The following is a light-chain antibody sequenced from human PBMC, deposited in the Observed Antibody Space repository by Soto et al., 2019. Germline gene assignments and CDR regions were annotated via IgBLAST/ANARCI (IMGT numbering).Light chain of an antibody. V-gene: IGKV1-12*01. J-gene: IGKJ4*01. CDR1: QGISSW. CDR3: QQANSFPLT. Sequence: DIQMTQSPSSVSASVGDRVTITCRASQGISSWLAWYQQKPGTAPNLLISAASSLQSGVPSRFSGSGSGTDVTLIISNLQPEDFAIYSCQQANSFPLTFGGGTKVEIK. CDR2: AAS.